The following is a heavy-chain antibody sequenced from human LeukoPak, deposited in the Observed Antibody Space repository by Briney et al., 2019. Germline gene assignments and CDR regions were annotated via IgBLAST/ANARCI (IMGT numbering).Heavy chain of an antibody. V-gene: IGHV3-23*01. J-gene: IGHJ6*02. CDR1: GFTFSSYA. D-gene: IGHD3-10*01. CDR2: ISGSGGST. CDR3: AKGFGEFPYYYYGMDV. Sequence: PGGSLRLSCAASGFTFSSYAMSWVRQAPGKGLEWVSAISGSGGSTYYADSVKGRFTISRDNSKNTLYLQMNSLRAEDTAVYYCAKGFGEFPYYYYGMDVWGQGTTVTGSS.